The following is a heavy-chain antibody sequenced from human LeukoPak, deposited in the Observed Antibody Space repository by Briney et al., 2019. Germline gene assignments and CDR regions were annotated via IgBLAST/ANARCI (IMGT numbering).Heavy chain of an antibody. V-gene: IGHV1-2*02. D-gene: IGHD6-13*01. Sequence: GASVKVSCKASGYTFTGYYMHWVRQAPGQGLEWMGWINPNSGGTNYAQKFQGRVTMTRDTSISTAYMELSRLRSDDTAVYYCARDRSSWGLGYYYMDVWGKGTTVTVSS. CDR1: GYTFTGYY. CDR2: INPNSGGT. CDR3: ARDRSSWGLGYYYMDV. J-gene: IGHJ6*03.